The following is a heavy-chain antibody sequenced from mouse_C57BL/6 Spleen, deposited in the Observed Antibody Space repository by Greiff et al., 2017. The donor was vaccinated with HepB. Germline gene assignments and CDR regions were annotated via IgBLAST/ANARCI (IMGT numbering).Heavy chain of an antibody. CDR3: ARTYYSNYGLAY. V-gene: IGHV14-2*01. Sequence: DVKLQESGAELVKPGASVKLSCTASGFNIKDYYMHWVKQRTEQGLEWIGRIDPEDGETKYAPKFQGKATITADTSSNTAYLQLSSLTSEDTAVYYCARTYYSNYGLAYWGQGTLVTVSA. D-gene: IGHD2-5*01. J-gene: IGHJ3*01. CDR2: IDPEDGET. CDR1: GFNIKDYY.